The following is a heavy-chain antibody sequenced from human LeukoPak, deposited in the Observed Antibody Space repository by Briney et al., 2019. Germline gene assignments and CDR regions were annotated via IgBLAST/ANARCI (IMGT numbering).Heavy chain of an antibody. CDR3: AREFKPNYYGYYSYYMDV. V-gene: IGHV4-34*01. J-gene: IGHJ6*03. D-gene: IGHD3-10*01. CDR1: GGSFSGYY. Sequence: PSETLSLTCAVYGGSFSGYYWSWIRQPPGKGLEWIGEINHSGSTNYNPSLKSRVTISVDTSKNQFSLKLSSVTAADTAVYYCAREFKPNYYGYYSYYMDVWGKGTTVTISS. CDR2: INHSGST.